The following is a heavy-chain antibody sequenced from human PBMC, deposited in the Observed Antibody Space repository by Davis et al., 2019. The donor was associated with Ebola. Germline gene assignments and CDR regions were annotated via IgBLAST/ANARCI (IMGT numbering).Heavy chain of an antibody. CDR3: ARDLSRWDAQYSAFDS. V-gene: IGHV3-11*06. CDR2: GRGIGYPT. CDR1: GYTFSYSS. D-gene: IGHD4-11*01. J-gene: IGHJ4*02. Sequence: PGGSLRLSCAAPGYTFSYSSLTWTRPPPSAGLDWTSVGRGIGYPTTHEDSVKGRLTISKDTTKNSLYLQMSSLRADDTAVYYCARDLSRWDAQYSAFDSWGQGTLVTVSS.